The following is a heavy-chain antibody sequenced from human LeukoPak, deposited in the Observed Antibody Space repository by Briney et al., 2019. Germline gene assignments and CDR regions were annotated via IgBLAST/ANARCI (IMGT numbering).Heavy chain of an antibody. CDR2: IYISGNT. V-gene: IGHV4-61*02. D-gene: IGHD6-6*01. CDR1: GGSISSGSYY. CDR3: ARGPRRSFRIAARPPDY. J-gene: IGHJ4*02. Sequence: SETLSLTCTVSGGSISSGSYYWSWIRQPAGKGLEWIGRIYISGNTNYNPSLKSRVTISVDTSKNQFSLKLSSVTAADTAVYYCARGPRRSFRIAARPPDYWGQGALVTVSS.